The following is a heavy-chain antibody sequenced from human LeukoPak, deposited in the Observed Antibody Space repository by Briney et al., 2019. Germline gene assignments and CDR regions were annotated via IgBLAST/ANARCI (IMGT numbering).Heavy chain of an antibody. V-gene: IGHV3-23*01. Sequence: GGSLRLSCADSGFAFSSYAMSWVRQAPGKGLEWVSAISGSGGSTYYADSVKGRFTISRDNSKNTLYLQMNSLRAEDTAVYYCAKPTGGKVGATLLNWFDPWGQGTLVTVSS. CDR1: GFAFSSYA. J-gene: IGHJ5*02. CDR3: AKPTGGKVGATLLNWFDP. CDR2: ISGSGGST. D-gene: IGHD1-26*01.